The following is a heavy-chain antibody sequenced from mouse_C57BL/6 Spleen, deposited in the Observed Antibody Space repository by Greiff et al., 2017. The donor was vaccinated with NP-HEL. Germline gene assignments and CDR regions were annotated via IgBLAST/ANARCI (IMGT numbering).Heavy chain of an antibody. D-gene: IGHD2-4*01. V-gene: IGHV1-5*01. J-gene: IGHJ3*01. CDR2: IYPGNSDT. CDR3: TRGVYYEGPWFAY. CDR1: GYTFTSYW. Sequence: VQLKESGTVLARPGASVKMSCKTSGYTFTSYWMHWVKQRPGQGLEWIGAIYPGNSDTSYNQKFKGKAKLTAVTSASTAYMELSSLTNEDSAVYYVTRGVYYEGPWFAYWGQGTLVTVSA.